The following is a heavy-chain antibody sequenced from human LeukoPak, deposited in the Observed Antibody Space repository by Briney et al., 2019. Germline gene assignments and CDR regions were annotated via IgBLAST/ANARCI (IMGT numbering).Heavy chain of an antibody. J-gene: IGHJ5*02. D-gene: IGHD3-22*01. CDR3: ARDLGQYYDTSDNWFDP. CDR1: GFIFSTYW. Sequence: GGSLRLSCAASGFIFSTYWMSWVRQAPGKGLEWVANIKQDGSDQYYVDSVKGRFTISRDNAKNSLYLQMNSLRAEDTAVYYCARDLGQYYDTSDNWFDPWGQGTLVTVSS. V-gene: IGHV3-7*01. CDR2: IKQDGSDQ.